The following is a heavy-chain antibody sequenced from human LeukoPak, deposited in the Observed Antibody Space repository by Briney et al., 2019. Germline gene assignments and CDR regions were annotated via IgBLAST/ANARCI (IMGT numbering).Heavy chain of an antibody. D-gene: IGHD3-9*01. CDR2: INPNSGGT. V-gene: IGHV1-2*04. CDR1: GYTFTGYY. Sequence: ASVKVSCKASGYTFTGYYMHWVRQAPGQGLEWMGWINPNSGGTNYAQKFQGWVTMTRDTSISTAYMELSRLRSDDTAVYYCARASLRYFDWLGYWGRGTLVTVSS. J-gene: IGHJ4*02. CDR3: ARASLRYFDWLGY.